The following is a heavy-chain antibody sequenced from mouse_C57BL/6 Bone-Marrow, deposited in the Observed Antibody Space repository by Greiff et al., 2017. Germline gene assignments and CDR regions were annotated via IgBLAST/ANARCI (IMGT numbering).Heavy chain of an antibody. CDR3: ARIYYGKGGFAY. Sequence: DVKLVESGPGLVKPSQSLSLTCSVTGYSITSGYYWNWIRQFPGNKLEWMGYISYDGSNNYNPSLKNRISITRDTSKNQFFLKLNSVTTEDTATYYCARIYYGKGGFAYWGQGTLVTVSA. CDR1: GYSITSGYY. J-gene: IGHJ3*01. V-gene: IGHV3-6*01. CDR2: ISYDGSN. D-gene: IGHD2-1*01.